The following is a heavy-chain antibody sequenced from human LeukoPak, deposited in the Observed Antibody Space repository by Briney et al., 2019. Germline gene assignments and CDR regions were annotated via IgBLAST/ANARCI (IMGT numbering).Heavy chain of an antibody. Sequence: PGGSLRLSCAASGFTFSGSAMHWVRQASGKGLEWVGRIRSKANSYATAYAASVKGRFTISRDDSKNTAYLQMNSLKTEDSAVYYCTRHGRTGTTNYWGQGTLVTVSS. D-gene: IGHD1-7*01. CDR3: TRHGRTGTTNY. CDR2: IRSKANSYAT. CDR1: GFTFSGSA. J-gene: IGHJ4*02. V-gene: IGHV3-73*01.